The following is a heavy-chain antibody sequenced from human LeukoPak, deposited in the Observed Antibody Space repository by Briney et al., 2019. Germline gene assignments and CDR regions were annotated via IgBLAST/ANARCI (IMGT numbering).Heavy chain of an antibody. V-gene: IGHV3-21*01. D-gene: IGHD1-26*01. CDR2: ISSSSSYI. J-gene: IGHJ3*02. CDR3: ARNRLPDSGSYWSARHHDAFDI. Sequence: PGGSLRLSCAASGFTFSSYSMNWVRQAPGKGLEWVSSISSSSSYIYSADSVKGRFTISRDNAKNSLYLQMNSLRAEDTAVYYCARNRLPDSGSYWSARHHDAFDIWGQGTMVTVSS. CDR1: GFTFSSYS.